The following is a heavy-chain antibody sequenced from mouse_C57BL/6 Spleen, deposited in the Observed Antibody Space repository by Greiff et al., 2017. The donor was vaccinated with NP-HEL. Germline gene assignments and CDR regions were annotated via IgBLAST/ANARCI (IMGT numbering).Heavy chain of an antibody. CDR2: IHPNSGST. CDR3: ARGASGNSWFAY. V-gene: IGHV1-64*01. D-gene: IGHD2-1*01. Sequence: QVQLKQPGAELVKPGASVKLSCKASGYTFTSYWMHWVKQRPGQGLEWIGMIHPNSGSTNYNEKFKSKATLTVDKSSSTAYMQLSSLTSEDSAVYYCARGASGNSWFAYWGQGTLVTVSA. J-gene: IGHJ3*01. CDR1: GYTFTSYW.